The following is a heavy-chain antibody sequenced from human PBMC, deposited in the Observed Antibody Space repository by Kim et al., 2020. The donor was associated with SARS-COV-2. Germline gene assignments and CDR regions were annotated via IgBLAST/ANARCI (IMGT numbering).Heavy chain of an antibody. J-gene: IGHJ5*02. V-gene: IGHV3-11*06. D-gene: IGHD3-10*01. CDR2: ISSSSSYT. CDR3: ARDYYGSGSYYRMSRWFDP. Sequence: GGSLRLSCAASGFTFSDYYMSWIRQAPGKGLEWVSYISSSSSYTNYADSVKGRFTISRDNAKNSLYLQMNSLRAEDTAVYYCARDYYGSGSYYRMSRWFDPWGQGTLVTVSS. CDR1: GFTFSDYY.